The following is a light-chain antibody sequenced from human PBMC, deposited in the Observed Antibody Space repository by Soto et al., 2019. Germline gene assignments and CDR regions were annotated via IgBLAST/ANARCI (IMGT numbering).Light chain of an antibody. CDR1: QSVSSY. CDR2: YAS. CDR3: QQGSNWPPGLT. J-gene: IGKJ4*01. V-gene: IGKV3-11*01. Sequence: EIVLTQSPATLSLSPGERATLSCRASQSVSSYLAWYQQKPGQAPRLLIYYASNRATGIPARFSGSGSGTDFTLTISSLEPEDFAVYYCQQGSNWPPGLTFGGGTKVEIK.